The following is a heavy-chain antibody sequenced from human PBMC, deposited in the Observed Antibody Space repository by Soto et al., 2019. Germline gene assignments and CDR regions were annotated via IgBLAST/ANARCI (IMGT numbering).Heavy chain of an antibody. J-gene: IGHJ6*02. V-gene: IGHV1-58*01. CDR2: IVVGSGNT. Sequence: ASVKVSCKASGFTFTSSAVQWVRQARGQRLEWIGWIVVGSGNTNYAQKFQERVAITRDMSTSTAYMELSSLRSEDTAVYYCAATRGYSYAPYYYGMDVWGQGTTVTVSS. CDR1: GFTFTSSA. CDR3: AATRGYSYAPYYYGMDV. D-gene: IGHD5-18*01.